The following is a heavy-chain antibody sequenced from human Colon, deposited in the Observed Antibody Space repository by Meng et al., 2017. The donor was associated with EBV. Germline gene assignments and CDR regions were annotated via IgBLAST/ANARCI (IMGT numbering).Heavy chain of an antibody. CDR2: TYCRSKWSN. CDR3: AREVDYGGNSVSFDF. J-gene: IGHJ4*02. CDR1: GDSVSSNSAA. D-gene: IGHD4-23*01. V-gene: IGHV6-1*01. Sequence: VQLPHAGPGLVNPSQTLSPTCAISGDSVSSNSAAWNWIRQSPSGGLEWLGRTYCRSKWSNDYAVSVKSRLTISPDTSKNQFSLHLASVNPEDTGVYYCAREVDYGGNSVSFDFWGQGTLVTVSS.